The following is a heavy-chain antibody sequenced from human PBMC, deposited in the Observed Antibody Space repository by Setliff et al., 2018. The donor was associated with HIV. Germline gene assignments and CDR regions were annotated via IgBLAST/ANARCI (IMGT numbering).Heavy chain of an antibody. CDR1: GASVSRYY. CDR3: ARRGGTYEYWFDP. CDR2: IYYSGST. D-gene: IGHD1-26*01. J-gene: IGHJ5*02. V-gene: IGHV4-59*08. Sequence: PSETLSLTCTVSGASVSRYYWSWIRQSPGKGLEWIGYIYYSGSTNYNPSLKSRVTISVDTSKNQFSLKLSSVTAVDTAVYYCARRGGTYEYWFDPWVQGMLVTVSS.